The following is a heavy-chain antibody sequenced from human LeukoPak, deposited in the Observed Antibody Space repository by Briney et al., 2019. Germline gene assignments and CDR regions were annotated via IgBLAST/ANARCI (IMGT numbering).Heavy chain of an antibody. CDR1: GFTFSSYS. Sequence: GGSLRLSCAASGFTFSSYSMNWVRQAPGKGLEWVSSISSSSSYIYYADSVKGRFTISRDNAKNSLYLQMNSLRAEDTAVYYCARDIQYYDSSTVGAFDIWGQGTMVTVSS. D-gene: IGHD3-22*01. V-gene: IGHV3-21*01. CDR2: ISSSSSYI. CDR3: ARDIQYYDSSTVGAFDI. J-gene: IGHJ3*02.